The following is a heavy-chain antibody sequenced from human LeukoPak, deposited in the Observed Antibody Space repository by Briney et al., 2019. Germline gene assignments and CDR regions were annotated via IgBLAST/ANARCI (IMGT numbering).Heavy chain of an antibody. D-gene: IGHD6-13*01. CDR1: GGSISSTSYY. CDR2: IYYSAST. CDR3: ARLPAGSWYFDY. V-gene: IGHV4-39*01. Sequence: SETLSLTCTVSGGSISSTSYYWGWIRQPPGKGLEWVAMIYYSASTYYNPSLKSRVSISVDTSKNRVSLKVSSVTATDTAVYYCARLPAGSWYFDYWGQGTLVTVSS. J-gene: IGHJ4*02.